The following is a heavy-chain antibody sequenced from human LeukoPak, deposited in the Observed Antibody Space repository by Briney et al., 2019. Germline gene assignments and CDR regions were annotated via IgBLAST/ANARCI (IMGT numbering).Heavy chain of an antibody. J-gene: IGHJ4*02. CDR1: GGTFRSFA. V-gene: IGHV1-69*05. D-gene: IGHD3-22*01. Sequence: GASVKVSCKASGGTFRSFAISWVRQAPGQGLEWMGGISPVFGTANYAQKFQGRVAITTDESTSTACMDLSSLRSEDTAVYYCARAADFYESSGYYYYFDYWGQGTLVTVSS. CDR2: ISPVFGTA. CDR3: ARAADFYESSGYYYYFDY.